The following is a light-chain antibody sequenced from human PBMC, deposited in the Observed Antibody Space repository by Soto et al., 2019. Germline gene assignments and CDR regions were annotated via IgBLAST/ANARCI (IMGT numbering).Light chain of an antibody. CDR2: AAA. V-gene: IGKV3-20*01. CDR1: QSLSSNN. J-gene: IGKJ4*01. Sequence: EIVLTQSPASLSFSPGERADLSCRASQSLSSNNLAWYQQRPGQAPRLLIYAAASRAAGVPDRFSGSGSGTDFTLTITRLGPEDFAVYFCQQYDTSPLTFGGGTKVDIK. CDR3: QQYDTSPLT.